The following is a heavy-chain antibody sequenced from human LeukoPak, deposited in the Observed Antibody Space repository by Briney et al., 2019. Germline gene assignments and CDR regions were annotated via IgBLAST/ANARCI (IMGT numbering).Heavy chain of an antibody. Sequence: PSETLSLTCTVSGGSISSGGYYWSWIRQHPGKGLEWIGYIYYSGSTYYNPSLKSRVTISVDTSKNQFSLKLSSVTAADTAVYYCARGRLGEVAFDIWGQGTMVTVSS. CDR3: ARGRLGEVAFDI. CDR1: GGSISSGGYY. D-gene: IGHD3-10*01. J-gene: IGHJ3*02. V-gene: IGHV4-31*03. CDR2: IYYSGST.